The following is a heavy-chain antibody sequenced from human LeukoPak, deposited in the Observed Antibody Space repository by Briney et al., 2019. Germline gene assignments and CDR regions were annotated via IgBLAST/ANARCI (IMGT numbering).Heavy chain of an antibody. D-gene: IGHD4-17*01. Sequence: ASVKVSCKXSGYSFTSYGISWVRQAPGQGLEWMGWISAYNGNTNYAQKLQGRVTMTTDTSTSTAYMELRSLRFDDTAVYYCARTTVTTARWFDPWGQGTLVTVSS. CDR3: ARTTVTTARWFDP. V-gene: IGHV1-18*01. CDR1: GYSFTSYG. CDR2: ISAYNGNT. J-gene: IGHJ5*02.